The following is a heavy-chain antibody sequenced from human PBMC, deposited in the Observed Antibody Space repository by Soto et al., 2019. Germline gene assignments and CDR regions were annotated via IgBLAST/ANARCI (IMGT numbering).Heavy chain of an antibody. CDR3: ARAFRSYYDFDY. J-gene: IGHJ4*02. CDR1: GCSISSYY. CDR2: IYYSGST. V-gene: IGHV4-59*01. D-gene: IGHD3-3*01. Sequence: PSETLSLTCTVSGCSISSYYWSWIRQPPGKGLEWIGYIYYSGSTNYNPSLKSRVTISVDTSKNQFSLKLSSVTAADTAVYYCARAFRSYYDFDYWGQGTLVTVSS.